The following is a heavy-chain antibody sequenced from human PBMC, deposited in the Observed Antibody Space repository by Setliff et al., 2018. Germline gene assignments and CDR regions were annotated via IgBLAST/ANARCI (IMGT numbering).Heavy chain of an antibody. CDR3: ARGAPGSLFDY. J-gene: IGHJ4*02. Sequence: LRLSCAVSGFTFSNAWMSWVRQAPGKGLEWVGRIKSKTDGGTVDYAAPVRGRFTISRDDSKDTLYLQMDSLRAEDTAVYYCARGAPGSLFDYWGQGTLVTVSS. V-gene: IGHV3-15*01. CDR2: IKSKTDGGTV. D-gene: IGHD2-15*01. CDR1: GFTFSNAW.